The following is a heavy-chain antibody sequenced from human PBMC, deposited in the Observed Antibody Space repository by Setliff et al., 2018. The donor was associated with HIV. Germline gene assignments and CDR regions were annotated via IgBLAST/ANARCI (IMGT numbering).Heavy chain of an antibody. V-gene: IGHV4-39*01. CDR3: AKGDFTAMVMYFDF. D-gene: IGHD2-21*02. CDR1: RHSIPNTYYY. Sequence: PSETLSLTCTVFRHSIPNTYYYWGWIRQSPGKGLEWIGGFYYNGATHRNPSLKSRVSISVESAENRFSLELTSVTAADTAVYYCAKGDFTAMVMYFDFWGPGIQVTVSS. J-gene: IGHJ4*02. CDR2: FYYNGAT.